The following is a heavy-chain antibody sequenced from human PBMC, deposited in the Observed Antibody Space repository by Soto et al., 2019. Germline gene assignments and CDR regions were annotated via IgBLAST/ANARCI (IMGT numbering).Heavy chain of an antibody. D-gene: IGHD3-22*01. J-gene: IGHJ4*02. V-gene: IGHV1-69*13. CDR3: ARVGDYYDSSGYWPY. CDR2: IIPIFGTA. Sequence: SVKVSCKASGGTFSSYAISWVRQAPGQGLEWMGGIIPIFGTANYAQKFQGRVTITADESMSTAYMELSSLRSEDTAVYYCARVGDYYDSSGYWPYWGQGTLVTVSS. CDR1: GGTFSSYA.